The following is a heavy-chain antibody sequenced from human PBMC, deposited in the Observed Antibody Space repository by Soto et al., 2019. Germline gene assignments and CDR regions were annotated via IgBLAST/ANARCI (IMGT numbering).Heavy chain of an antibody. J-gene: IGHJ6*03. D-gene: IGHD6-13*01. Sequence: PGGSLRLSCAASGFTFSDYYMSWILQAPWKGLEWVSYISSSGSTIYYADSVKGRFTISRDNAKNSLYPQMNSLRAEDTAVYYCARDSKGQSWGYYYYYMDVWGKGTTVTVSS. CDR2: ISSSGSTI. V-gene: IGHV3-11*01. CDR3: ARDSKGQSWGYYYYYMDV. CDR1: GFTFSDYY.